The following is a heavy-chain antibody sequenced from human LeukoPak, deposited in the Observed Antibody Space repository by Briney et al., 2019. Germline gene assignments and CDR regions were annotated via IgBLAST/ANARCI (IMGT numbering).Heavy chain of an antibody. CDR1: GFTFSSYE. CDR3: ARDPSFHNYYDSSGYGDY. V-gene: IGHV3-48*03. J-gene: IGHJ4*02. Sequence: GGSLRLSCAASGFTFSSYEMNWVRQAPGKGLEWVSYISSIGTTIYYADSVKGRFTISRDNAKNTLYLQMNSLRAEDTAVYYCARDPSFHNYYDSSGYGDYWGQGTLVTVSS. CDR2: ISSIGTTI. D-gene: IGHD3-22*01.